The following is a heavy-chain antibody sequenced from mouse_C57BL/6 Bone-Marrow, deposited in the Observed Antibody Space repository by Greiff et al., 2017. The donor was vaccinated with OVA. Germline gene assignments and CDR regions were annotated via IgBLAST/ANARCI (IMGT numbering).Heavy chain of an antibody. V-gene: IGHV1-69*01. CDR2: IDPSDSYT. CDR3: ARSFYGSSFYFDY. D-gene: IGHD1-1*01. CDR1: GYTFTSYW. J-gene: IGHJ2*01. Sequence: QVQLKQPGAELVMPGASVKLSCKASGYTFTSYWMPWVKQRPGQGLAWIGEIDPSDSYTNYNQKVKGKSTLTVDKSSSTAYMQLSSLTSEDSAVYYCARSFYGSSFYFDYWGQGTTLTVSS.